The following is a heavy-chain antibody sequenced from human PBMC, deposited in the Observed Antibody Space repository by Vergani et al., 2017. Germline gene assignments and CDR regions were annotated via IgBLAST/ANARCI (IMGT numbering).Heavy chain of an antibody. J-gene: IGHJ4*02. CDR1: GFTFSSYA. V-gene: IGHV3-23*01. CDR3: ARDLQAGPY. CDR2: ISGSGGST. D-gene: IGHD6-19*01. Sequence: EVHLLESGGGLVQPGGSLRLSCAASGFTFSSYAMSWVRQAPGKGLEWVSAISGSGGSTYYADSVKGRFTISRDNAKNSLYLQMNSLRAEDTAVYYCARDLQAGPYWGQGTLVTVSS.